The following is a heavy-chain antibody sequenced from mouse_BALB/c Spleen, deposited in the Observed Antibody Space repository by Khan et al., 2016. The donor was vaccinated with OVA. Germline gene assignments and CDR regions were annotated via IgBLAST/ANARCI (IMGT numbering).Heavy chain of an antibody. Sequence: EVELVESGGGLVKPGGSLKLSCAASGFTFSTYAMSWVRQTPGKGLEWVAPIGTGNTNTYYPDIVKGRLNISRDNAKNTLYLQMSSLRSEDMAMYYCARPPITTVVATSYWFFDVWGAGTTVTVST. J-gene: IGHJ1*01. CDR1: GFTFSTYA. CDR3: ARPPITTVVATSYWFFDV. CDR2: IGTGNTNT. D-gene: IGHD1-1*01. V-gene: IGHV5-9-3*01.